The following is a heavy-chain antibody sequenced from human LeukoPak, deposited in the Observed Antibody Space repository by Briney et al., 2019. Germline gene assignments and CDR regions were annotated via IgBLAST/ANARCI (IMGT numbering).Heavy chain of an antibody. Sequence: GASVKVSCKASGGTFSSYAISWVRQAPGQGLEWMGWISAYNGNTNYAQKLQGRVTMTTDTSTSTAYMELRSLRSDDTAVYYCARGITIFGVAAEPDAFDIWGQGTMVTVSS. CDR1: GGTFSSYA. V-gene: IGHV1-18*01. CDR2: ISAYNGNT. CDR3: ARGITIFGVAAEPDAFDI. J-gene: IGHJ3*02. D-gene: IGHD3-3*01.